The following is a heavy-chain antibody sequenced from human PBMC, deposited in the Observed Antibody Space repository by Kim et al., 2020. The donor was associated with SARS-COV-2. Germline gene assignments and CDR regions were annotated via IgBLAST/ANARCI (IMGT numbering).Heavy chain of an antibody. V-gene: IGHV3-30*03. J-gene: IGHJ4*02. CDR1: GFNLSAYG. CDR2: ISYDGNYK. CDR3: ARGAVAGLDAFGY. Sequence: GGSLRLSCAASGFNLSAYGMHWVHQAPGKGLEWVAFISYDGNYKYYADSVKGRSTISRDNSKNTLYLQMNTLRPEDMAVYFCARGAVAGLDAFGYWGQGTLVTVSS. D-gene: IGHD6-19*01.